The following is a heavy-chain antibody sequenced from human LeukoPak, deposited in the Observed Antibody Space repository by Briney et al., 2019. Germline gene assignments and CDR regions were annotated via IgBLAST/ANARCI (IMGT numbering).Heavy chain of an antibody. Sequence: GGSLRLSCAASGFTFSSYSMNWVRQAPGKGLEWVSYISSSSSTIYYTDSVKGRFTISRDNAKNSLYLQMNSLRAEDTAVYYCARDIYYDSSGYYGSVYWGQGTLVTVSS. V-gene: IGHV3-48*04. CDR2: ISSSSSTI. D-gene: IGHD3-22*01. CDR1: GFTFSSYS. CDR3: ARDIYYDSSGYYGSVY. J-gene: IGHJ4*02.